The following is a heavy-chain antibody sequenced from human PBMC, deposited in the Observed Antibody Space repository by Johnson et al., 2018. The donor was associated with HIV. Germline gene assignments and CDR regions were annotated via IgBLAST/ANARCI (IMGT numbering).Heavy chain of an antibody. V-gene: IGHV3-30*02. CDR1: GFTFSSYG. D-gene: IGHD6-19*01. Sequence: VQLVESGGGVVQPGGSLRLSCAASGFTFSSYGMHWVRQAPGKGLEWVAFIRYDGSNKYYADSVKGRFTISRDNSKNTLYLQTNRLRAEDTAVYYCARDREYGLAWGWALDIWGQGTMVTVSS. CDR3: ARDREYGLAWGWALDI. CDR2: IRYDGSNK. J-gene: IGHJ3*02.